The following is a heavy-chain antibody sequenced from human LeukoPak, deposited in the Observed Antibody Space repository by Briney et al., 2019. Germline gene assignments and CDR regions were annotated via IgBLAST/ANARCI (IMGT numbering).Heavy chain of an antibody. CDR3: ARNVLLWFGEFFLAYTWFAP. CDR1: GGSISSYY. D-gene: IGHD3-10*01. V-gene: IGHV4-4*07. Sequence: SETLSLTCTVSGGSISSYYWSWIRQPAGKGLEWIGRIYTSGSTNYNPSLKSRVTMSVDTSKNQFSLKLSSVTAADTAVYYCARNVLLWFGEFFLAYTWFAPWGKGTLVPVSS. J-gene: IGHJ5*02. CDR2: IYTSGST.